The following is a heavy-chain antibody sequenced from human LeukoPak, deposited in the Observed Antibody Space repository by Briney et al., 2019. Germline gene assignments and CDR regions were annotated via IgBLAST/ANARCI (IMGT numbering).Heavy chain of an antibody. Sequence: GGSLRLSCAAPGFTFSRYWMSWVRQAPGKGLEWVANVKQDGSEKYYVDSVKGRFTISRDNAKNSLHLQVNSLRAEDTAVYYCARSYYGSGTSYGMDVWGQGTTVTVSS. J-gene: IGHJ6*02. CDR3: ARSYYGSGTSYGMDV. CDR2: VKQDGSEK. D-gene: IGHD3-10*01. CDR1: GFTFSRYW. V-gene: IGHV3-7*04.